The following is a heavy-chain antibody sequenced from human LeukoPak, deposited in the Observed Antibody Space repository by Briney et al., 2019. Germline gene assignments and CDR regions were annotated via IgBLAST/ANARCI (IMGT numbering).Heavy chain of an antibody. V-gene: IGHV4-30-2*01. CDR2: IYHSGST. D-gene: IGHD5-12*01. J-gene: IGHJ3*02. CDR1: GGSISSGGYY. CDR3: ASSYSGYDEGAFDI. Sequence: SETLSLTCTVSGGSISSGGYYWSWIRQPPGKGLEWIGYIYHSGSTYYNPSLKSRVTISVDTSKNQFSLKLSSVTAADTAVYYCASSYSGYDEGAFDIWGQGTMVTVSS.